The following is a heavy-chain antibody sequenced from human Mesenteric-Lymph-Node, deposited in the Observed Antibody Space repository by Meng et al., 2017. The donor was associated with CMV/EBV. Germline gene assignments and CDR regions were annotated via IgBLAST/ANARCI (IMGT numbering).Heavy chain of an antibody. J-gene: IGHJ4*02. CDR3: GKGSRSTSWYYFDY. V-gene: IGHV3-23*01. CDR1: GFTFSSYA. D-gene: IGHD6-13*01. Sequence: GVSLKISCAASGFTFSSYAMSWVRQAPGKGLEWVSGFSGSGDSTFYADSVKGRFTISRDNSKNTLYLQMNSLRTEDTAIYYCGKGSRSTSWYYFDYWGQGTLVTVSS. CDR2: FSGSGDST.